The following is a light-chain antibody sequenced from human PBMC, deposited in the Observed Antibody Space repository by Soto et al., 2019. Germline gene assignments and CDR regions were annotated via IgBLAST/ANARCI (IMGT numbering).Light chain of an antibody. CDR1: QSINTN. Sequence: EIVLTQSPATLSLSPGERATVSCRASQSINTNLAWYQQRPGLAPRLLIYDASNRATGIPARFSGSGSGTDFTLTISSLEPEDVAIYYCQQHSTWPPITFGQGTRLNIK. V-gene: IGKV3-11*01. CDR2: DAS. J-gene: IGKJ5*01. CDR3: QQHSTWPPIT.